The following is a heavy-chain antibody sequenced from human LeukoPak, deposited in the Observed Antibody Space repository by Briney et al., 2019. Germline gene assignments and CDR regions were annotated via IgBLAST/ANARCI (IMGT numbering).Heavy chain of an antibody. CDR3: ARDTFGGDDF. Sequence: GGSLRLSCAASGFTFSSYEMNWVRQAPGKGLVWVSRINSDGSYRDYADSVKARFTISRDNAKNTLYLQMNSLRAEDTAVYYCARDTFGGDDFWGQGTLVTVSS. J-gene: IGHJ4*02. CDR2: INSDGSYR. V-gene: IGHV3-74*01. D-gene: IGHD3-16*01. CDR1: GFTFSSYE.